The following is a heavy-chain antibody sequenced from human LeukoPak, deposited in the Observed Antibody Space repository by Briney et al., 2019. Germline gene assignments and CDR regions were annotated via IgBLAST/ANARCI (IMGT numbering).Heavy chain of an antibody. CDR3: ARENPLITTPLRY. D-gene: IGHD3-22*01. V-gene: IGHV1-18*04. CDR1: GYTLSNHA. Sequence: ASVKVSCKGSGYTLSNHAFSWVRQAPGQGLEWMGWVSAYNGNTNYAQKLQGRVTMTTDTSTSTAYMELRSLRSDDTAVYYCARENPLITTPLRYWGQGTLVTVSS. J-gene: IGHJ4*02. CDR2: VSAYNGNT.